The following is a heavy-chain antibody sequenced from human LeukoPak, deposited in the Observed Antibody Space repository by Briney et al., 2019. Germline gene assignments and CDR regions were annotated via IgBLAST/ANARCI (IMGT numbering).Heavy chain of an antibody. CDR1: GVTFSGYT. V-gene: IGHV3-21*01. D-gene: IGHD2-21*02. J-gene: IGHJ3*02. Sequence: PGGSLRLSCVVSGVTFSGYTMNWVRQAPGKGLEWVSSISSISTYISYADSVRGRFTISRDNAKNSLDLQMNSLRAEDTAVYYCSRRAYCGGDCYGSDAFDIWGQGTMVAVSS. CDR2: ISSISTYI. CDR3: SRRAYCGGDCYGSDAFDI.